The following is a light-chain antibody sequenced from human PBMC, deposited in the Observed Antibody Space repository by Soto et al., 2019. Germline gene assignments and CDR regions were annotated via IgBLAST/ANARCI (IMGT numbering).Light chain of an antibody. J-gene: IGKJ2*01. CDR1: QGVANS. CDR2: DAS. CDR3: LQHAEYPYT. V-gene: IGKV3-11*01. Sequence: EIVLTQSPATLSFSPGERATLSCRANQGVANSLAWYQQRPGQAPRLLIYDASYRATGIPPRFSGSGSGTDFTLTISSLEPEDFATYWCLQHAEYPYTFGQGTRLEV.